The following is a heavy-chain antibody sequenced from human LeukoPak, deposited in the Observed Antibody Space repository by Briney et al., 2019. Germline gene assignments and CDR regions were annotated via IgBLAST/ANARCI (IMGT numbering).Heavy chain of an antibody. CDR1: GGSISSYH. J-gene: IGHJ5*02. D-gene: IGHD6-13*01. CDR3: ARRIATAGGWFDP. V-gene: IGHV4-39*01. CDR2: IDYSGST. Sequence: PSETLSLTCTVSGGSISSYHWGWIRQPPGKGLEWIGTIDYSGSTYYNPSLKSRVTISVDTSKNQFSLKLSSVTAADTAVYYCARRIATAGGWFDPWGQGTLVTVSS.